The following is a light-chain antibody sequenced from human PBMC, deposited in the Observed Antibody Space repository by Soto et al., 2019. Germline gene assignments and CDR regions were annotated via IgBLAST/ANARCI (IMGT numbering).Light chain of an antibody. Sequence: QSALTQPASVSGSPGQSIIISCTGTSSDADAYNYVSWYQHHPGKAPKLLIYDVSNRPSGISNRFSGSKSGNTASLTISGLQPEDEADYFCSSYTSSTILFGGGTKLIVL. J-gene: IGLJ2*01. CDR2: DVS. V-gene: IGLV2-14*03. CDR1: SSDADAYNY. CDR3: SSYTSSTIL.